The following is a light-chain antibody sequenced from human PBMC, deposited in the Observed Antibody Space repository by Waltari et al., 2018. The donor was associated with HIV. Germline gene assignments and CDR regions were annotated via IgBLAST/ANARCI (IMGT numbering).Light chain of an antibody. Sequence: DIQMTQSPRYMSAFVGDSVTITCRASQGISTWLAWYQQKPGKVPQLLIHGASSLHSGVPSRFNGSGSGTQFSLTISSLQSEDFATYYCQQTNGSPLTFGGGTTLE. CDR2: GAS. J-gene: IGKJ2*01. CDR3: QQTNGSPLT. V-gene: IGKV1-12*01. CDR1: QGISTW.